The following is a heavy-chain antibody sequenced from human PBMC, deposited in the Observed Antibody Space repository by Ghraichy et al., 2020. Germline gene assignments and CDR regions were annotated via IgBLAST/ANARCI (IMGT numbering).Heavy chain of an antibody. CDR2: IYYNGIT. Sequence: SETPSLTCSVSGSAIIRGDYYWSWVRQSPGKGLEWVGYIYYNGITAYSPALKRRVTISVDTSKNRFSLNLRSVTAADTAIYYCATVRSNSDTHDQWGPGTLVTVSS. CDR1: GSAIIRGDYY. J-gene: IGHJ4*02. CDR3: ATVRSNSDTHDQ. V-gene: IGHV4-30-4*02. D-gene: IGHD1-26*01.